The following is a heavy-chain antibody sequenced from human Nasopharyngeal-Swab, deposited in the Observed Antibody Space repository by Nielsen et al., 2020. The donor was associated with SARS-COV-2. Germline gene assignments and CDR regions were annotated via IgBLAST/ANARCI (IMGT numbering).Heavy chain of an antibody. Sequence: GVSLRLSCAASGFTFSIYDMHWVCQATGKGLEWVSAIGTAGDTYYPGSVKGRFTISRDNAKNTLYLQMNRLRAGETAVYYCARARIAAAGYYFDYWGQGTLVT. D-gene: IGHD6-13*01. CDR1: GFTFSIYD. V-gene: IGHV3-13*01. CDR3: ARARIAAAGYYFDY. CDR2: IGTAGDT. J-gene: IGHJ4*02.